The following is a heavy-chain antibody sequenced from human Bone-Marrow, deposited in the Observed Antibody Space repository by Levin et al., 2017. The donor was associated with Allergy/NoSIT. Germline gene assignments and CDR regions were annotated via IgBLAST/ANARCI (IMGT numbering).Heavy chain of an antibody. V-gene: IGHV3-23*01. J-gene: IGHJ6*02. D-gene: IGHD5-12*01. Sequence: GGSLRLSCAASGFTFDNYALTWVRQAPGKGLEWVSLISGGGDYTYFADSVKGRFTISRDNSKNTVFLQMNSLRDEDTAVYYCARDKKLGYAFYPYYFGFDGWGQGTEVTVSS. CDR2: ISGGGDYT. CDR1: GFTFDNYA. CDR3: ARDKKLGYAFYPYYFGFDG.